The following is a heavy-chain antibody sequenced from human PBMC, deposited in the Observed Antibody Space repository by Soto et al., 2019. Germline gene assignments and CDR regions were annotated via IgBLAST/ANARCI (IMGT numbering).Heavy chain of an antibody. J-gene: IGHJ1*01. V-gene: IGHV2-5*02. Sequence: PTLVNPTQTLTLTCTFSGFSLSTTSTTEVGVGWIRQPPGKALEWLALIFCDDDKRYSSTLKSRLTITKDTSKNQVVLTRTDVDPEDTATYFFARGQVTVSRAFQNWGPGTLVTVSS. CDR1: GFSLSTTSTTEVG. D-gene: IGHD3-10*01. CDR3: ARGQVTVSRAFQN. CDR2: IFCDDDK.